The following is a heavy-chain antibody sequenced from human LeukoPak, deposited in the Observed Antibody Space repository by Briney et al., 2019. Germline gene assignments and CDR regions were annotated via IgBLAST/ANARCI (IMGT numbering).Heavy chain of an antibody. Sequence: ASVKVSCKAPGYTFTSYGISWVRQAPGQGLEWMGWISAYNGNTNYAQKLQGRVTMTTDTSTGTAYMELRSLRSDDTAVYYCARGISSSWPDGPNNWFDPWGQGTLVTVSS. J-gene: IGHJ5*02. V-gene: IGHV1-18*01. CDR1: GYTFTSYG. CDR3: ARGISSSWPDGPNNWFDP. CDR2: ISAYNGNT. D-gene: IGHD6-13*01.